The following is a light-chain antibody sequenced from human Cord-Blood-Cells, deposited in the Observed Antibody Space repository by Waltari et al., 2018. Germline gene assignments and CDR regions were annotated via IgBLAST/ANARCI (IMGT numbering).Light chain of an antibody. CDR2: GAA. V-gene: IGKV3-15*01. Sequence: IVMTQSPATLSVSPGERATLSCRASQSVSSNLAWYQQKHGQAPRLLICGAATRATGIPARFSGSGSGTEFTLTISSLQSEDFAVYYCQQYNNWPLYTFGQGTKLEIK. CDR1: QSVSSN. J-gene: IGKJ2*01. CDR3: QQYNNWPLYT.